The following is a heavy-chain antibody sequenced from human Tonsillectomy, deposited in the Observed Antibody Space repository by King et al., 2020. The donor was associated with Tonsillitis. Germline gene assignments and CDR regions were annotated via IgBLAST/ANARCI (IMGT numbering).Heavy chain of an antibody. V-gene: IGHV3-23*04. CDR2: ISGSGGST. CDR3: ANEPEQWLSVGAEYFQH. Sequence: VQLVESGGGLVQPGGSLRLSCAASGFTFSSYAMSWVRQAPGKGLEWVSVISGSGGSTHYADSVKGRFTISRDNSKNTLYLQMNSLRGEDTAVYYWANEPEQWLSVGAEYFQHWGQGTLVTVSS. J-gene: IGHJ1*01. D-gene: IGHD6-19*01. CDR1: GFTFSSYA.